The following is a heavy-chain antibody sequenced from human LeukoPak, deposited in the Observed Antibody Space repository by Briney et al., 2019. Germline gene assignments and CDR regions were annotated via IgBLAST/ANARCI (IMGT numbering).Heavy chain of an antibody. D-gene: IGHD3-9*01. CDR2: INPSGGST. CDR1: GYTFTSYY. CDR3: ARATGGRYFDWLLPGFDP. V-gene: IGHV1-46*01. Sequence: GASVKVSCKASGYTFTSYYMHWVRQAPGQGLEWMGIINPSGGSTSYAQKFQGRVTMTRDMSTSTVYMELSSLRSEDTAVYYCARATGGRYFDWLLPGFDPWGQGTQVTVSS. J-gene: IGHJ5*02.